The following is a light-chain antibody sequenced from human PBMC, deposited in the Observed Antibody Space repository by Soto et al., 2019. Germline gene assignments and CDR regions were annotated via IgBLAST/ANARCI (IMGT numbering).Light chain of an antibody. Sequence: QSVLTQPPSASGTPGQRVNISCAGSSSNIGSNPVNWYPQLPGTAPKLLIYSNNQRPSGVPDRFSGSKSGTSASLAISGLQSEDEADYYCAAWDDSLNGLYVFGTGTKLTVL. V-gene: IGLV1-44*01. J-gene: IGLJ1*01. CDR1: SSNIGSNP. CDR2: SNN. CDR3: AAWDDSLNGLYV.